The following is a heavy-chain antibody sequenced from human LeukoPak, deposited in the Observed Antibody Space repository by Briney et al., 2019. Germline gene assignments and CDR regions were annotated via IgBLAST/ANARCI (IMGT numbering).Heavy chain of an antibody. CDR1: GGSISSSSYY. J-gene: IGHJ4*02. CDR2: IYYSGST. Sequence: PSETLSLTCTVSGGSISSSSYYWGWIRQPPGKGLEWIGSIYYSGSTYYNPSLKSRVTISVDTSKNQFSLNLSSVTAADTAVYYWASGYRGYDPDSFWGQGTLATVSS. CDR3: ASGYRGYDPDSF. V-gene: IGHV4-39*07. D-gene: IGHD5-12*01.